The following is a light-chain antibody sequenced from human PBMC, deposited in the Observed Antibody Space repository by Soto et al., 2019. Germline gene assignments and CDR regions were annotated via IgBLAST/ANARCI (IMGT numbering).Light chain of an antibody. CDR3: ASFTRSDTMV. J-gene: IGLJ2*01. Sequence: QSALTQPPSASGSPGQSITISCAGSSSDVGGYNHVSWYQQHPGKVPRLMISDVNKRPSGVSDRFSGSKSGNTASLTISGLQAEDEADYYCASFTRSDTMVFGGGTKVTVL. V-gene: IGLV2-14*03. CDR1: SSDVGGYNH. CDR2: DVN.